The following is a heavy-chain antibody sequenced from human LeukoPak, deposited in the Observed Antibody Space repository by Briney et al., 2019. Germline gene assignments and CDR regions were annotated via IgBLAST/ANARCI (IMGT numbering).Heavy chain of an antibody. CDR2: INPNGGDT. Sequence: ASVKVSCKASGYTFTGYYMHWVRQAPGQGLEWMGRINPNGGDTNYAQKFQGRVTMTRDTSISTAYMELSRLRSDDTAVYYCARGIAAALEDWFDPWGQGTLVTVSS. CDR1: GYTFTGYY. V-gene: IGHV1-2*06. J-gene: IGHJ5*02. D-gene: IGHD6-13*01. CDR3: ARGIAAALEDWFDP.